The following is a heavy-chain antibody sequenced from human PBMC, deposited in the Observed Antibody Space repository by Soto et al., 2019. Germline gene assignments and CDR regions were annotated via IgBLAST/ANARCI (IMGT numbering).Heavy chain of an antibody. V-gene: IGHV3-33*01. CDR1: GFTFSSYG. D-gene: IGHD3-3*01. Sequence: GGSLRLSCAASGFTFSSYGMHWVRQAPGKGLEWVAVIWYDGSNKYYADSVKGRFTISRDNSKNTLYLQMNSLRAEDTAVYYCARGFDFWSGYRDYFDYWGQGTLVTVSS. CDR2: IWYDGSNK. CDR3: ARGFDFWSGYRDYFDY. J-gene: IGHJ4*02.